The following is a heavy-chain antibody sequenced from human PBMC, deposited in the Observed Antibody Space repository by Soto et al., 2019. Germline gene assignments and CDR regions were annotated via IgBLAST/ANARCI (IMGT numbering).Heavy chain of an antibody. Sequence: GGSLRLSCAASGFTFSTYATTWVRQAPGKGLEWVSAISGSGDSTYYADSVKGRFTISRDNSKNRLYLQMNSLRAEDTAVYYCATQQWLVRGNYQNYMDVWGKGATVTVSS. J-gene: IGHJ6*03. CDR3: ATQQWLVRGNYQNYMDV. CDR2: ISGSGDST. CDR1: GFTFSTYA. D-gene: IGHD6-19*01. V-gene: IGHV3-23*01.